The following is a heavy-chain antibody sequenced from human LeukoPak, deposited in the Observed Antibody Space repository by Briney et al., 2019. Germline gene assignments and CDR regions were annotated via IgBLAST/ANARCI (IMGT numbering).Heavy chain of an antibody. D-gene: IGHD3-10*01. CDR3: ARDLWFGAGRTFDI. J-gene: IGHJ3*02. CDR1: GYTFTGYY. Sequence: ASVKVSCKASGYTFTGYYMHWVRQAPGQGLEWMGWINPNSGGTNYAQKFQGRVTMTRDTSISTAYMELSRLRSDDTAVYYCARDLWFGAGRTFDIWGQGTMVTVSS. CDR2: INPNSGGT. V-gene: IGHV1-2*02.